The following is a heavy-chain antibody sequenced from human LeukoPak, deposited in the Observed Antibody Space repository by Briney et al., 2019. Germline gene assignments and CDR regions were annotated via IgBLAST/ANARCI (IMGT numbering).Heavy chain of an antibody. CDR3: ARDSQQLQNAFDI. Sequence: PSETLSLTCTVSGGSISSSSYYWGWIRQPPGKGLEWIGSIYYSGSAYYNPSLKSRVTISVDTSKNQFSLKLSSVTAADTAVYYCARDSQQLQNAFDIWGQGTMVTVSS. V-gene: IGHV4-39*01. CDR1: GGSISSSSYY. J-gene: IGHJ3*02. D-gene: IGHD6-13*01. CDR2: IYYSGSA.